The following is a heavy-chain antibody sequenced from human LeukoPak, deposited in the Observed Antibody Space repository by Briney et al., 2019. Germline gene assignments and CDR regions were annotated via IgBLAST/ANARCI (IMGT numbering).Heavy chain of an antibody. Sequence: GGSLRLSCTGSGFTFGDYPMSWVRQAPGKGLEWVGFIRGKAYGGTTEYAVSVKGRFTISRDDSETVAYLQMNTLKIEDAAVYYCTRGGGFVWGSYRPIDYWGQGTLVTVSS. J-gene: IGHJ4*02. CDR3: TRGGGFVWGSYRPIDY. CDR1: GFTFGDYP. D-gene: IGHD3-16*02. CDR2: IRGKAYGGTT. V-gene: IGHV3-49*04.